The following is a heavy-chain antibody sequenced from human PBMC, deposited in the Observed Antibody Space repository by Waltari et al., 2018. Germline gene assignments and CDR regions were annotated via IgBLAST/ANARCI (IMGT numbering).Heavy chain of an antibody. CDR3: ASDTGALWMDV. Sequence: QVQLVQSGAEVKKPGASVKISCKTSEYTFTSSYVHWVRQAPGQGLEWMGIINPSVVSTIYAQKVQGRVTMTRDTSTSTVYMELSSLRSEDTAVYYCASDTGALWMDVWGQGTTVTVSS. J-gene: IGHJ6*02. D-gene: IGHD2-21*01. CDR2: INPSVVST. CDR1: EYTFTSSY. V-gene: IGHV1-46*01.